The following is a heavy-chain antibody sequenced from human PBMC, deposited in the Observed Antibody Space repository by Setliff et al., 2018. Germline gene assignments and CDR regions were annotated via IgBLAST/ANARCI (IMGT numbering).Heavy chain of an antibody. CDR1: GYTFTNYW. Sequence: GGSLTISCQGSGYTFTNYWIGWVRQMPGKGLEWMGILKPGDSGIRYSPSFQGQVTLSADTSIATAYLHWTSLKASDTAMYYCVRHPYYDSSGYYSYFDYWGQGALVTV. J-gene: IGHJ4*02. CDR2: LKPGDSGI. V-gene: IGHV5-51*01. D-gene: IGHD3-22*01. CDR3: VRHPYYDSSGYYSYFDY.